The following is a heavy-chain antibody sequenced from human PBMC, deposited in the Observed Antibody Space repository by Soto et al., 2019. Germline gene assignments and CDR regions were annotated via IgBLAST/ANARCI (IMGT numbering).Heavy chain of an antibody. CDR1: GGSISSGGYY. CDR2: IYYSGST. V-gene: IGHV4-31*03. Sequence: TLSLTCTVSGGSISSGGYYWSWIRQHPGKGLEWIGYIYYSGSTYYNPSLKSRVTISVDTSKNPFSLKLSSVTAADTAVYYCAREYMDYYDSSGYLLDPWGQGTLVTVSS. J-gene: IGHJ5*02. D-gene: IGHD3-22*01. CDR3: AREYMDYYDSSGYLLDP.